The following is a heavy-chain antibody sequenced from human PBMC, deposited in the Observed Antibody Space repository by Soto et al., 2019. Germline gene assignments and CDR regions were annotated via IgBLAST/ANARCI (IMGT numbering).Heavy chain of an antibody. CDR3: VTDRDYSKGY. CDR2: IKEDGSDK. Sequence: GGSLRLSCAASGFTFSSYWMNWVRQAPGKGLEWVANIKEDGSDKHYVDSVKGRFTISRDNAKNSLFLQMSSLRAEDTAVYYCVTDRDYSKGYWGQGTLVTVST. V-gene: IGHV3-7*01. CDR1: GFTFSSYW. D-gene: IGHD4-4*01. J-gene: IGHJ4*02.